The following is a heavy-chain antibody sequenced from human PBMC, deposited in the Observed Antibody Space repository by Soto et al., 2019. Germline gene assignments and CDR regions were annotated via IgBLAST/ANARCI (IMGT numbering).Heavy chain of an antibody. CDR3: ARGGGVGLEGSAAVDL. V-gene: IGHV1-46*03. Sequence: QVHLVQSGAELKKPWASLKLSCAAYGYTLTSHHVHWVRQAPGQRLEWMGSINPANGVEQYTARTHGRVIMITDTSTSKVYIELRSLATEETAILYFARGGGVGLEGSAAVDLGGQATMVTVSS. CDR1: GYTLTSHH. J-gene: IGHJ3*01. CDR2: INPANGVE. D-gene: IGHD1-1*01.